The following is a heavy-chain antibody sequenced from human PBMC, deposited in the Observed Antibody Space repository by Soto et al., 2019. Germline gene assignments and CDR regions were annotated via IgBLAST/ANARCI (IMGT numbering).Heavy chain of an antibody. V-gene: IGHV3-33*01. Sequence: QVQLVESGGGVVQPGRSLRLSCAASGFTFSSYGMHWVRQAPGKGLEWVAVIWYDGSNKYYADSVKGRFTISRDNSTNALYLQMNSLRAEDTAVYYCARDAYSIAAAGEYDAFDIWGQGTMVTVSS. J-gene: IGHJ3*02. CDR2: IWYDGSNK. CDR3: ARDAYSIAAAGEYDAFDI. D-gene: IGHD6-13*01. CDR1: GFTFSSYG.